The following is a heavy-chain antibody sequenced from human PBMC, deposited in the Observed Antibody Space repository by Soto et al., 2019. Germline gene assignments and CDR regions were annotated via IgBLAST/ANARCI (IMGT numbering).Heavy chain of an antibody. CDR3: ARYYYDSSGYPYYFDY. D-gene: IGHD3-22*01. CDR2: IYYSGST. CDR1: GGCISSYY. J-gene: IGHJ4*02. Sequence: PSETLSLTCTVSGGCISSYYWSWIRQPPGKGLEWIGYIYYSGSTNYNPSLKSRVTISVDTSKNQFSLKLSSVTAADTAVYYCARYYYDSSGYPYYFDYWGQGTLVTVSS. V-gene: IGHV4-59*01.